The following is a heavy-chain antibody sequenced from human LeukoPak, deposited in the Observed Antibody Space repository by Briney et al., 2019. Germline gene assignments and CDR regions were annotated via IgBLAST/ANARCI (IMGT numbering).Heavy chain of an antibody. CDR2: VYYGGTT. Sequence: SETLSLTCTVSGGCISSSSYYGAWIRQPPGKGLEWIGSVYYGGTTYYNPSLKSRVTISVDTSKNQYSLTLSSVTAADTAVFYCARHHDYYDSSGHFYVEAFHIWGQGTMVTVSS. CDR3: ARHHDYYDSSGHFYVEAFHI. J-gene: IGHJ3*02. D-gene: IGHD3-22*01. V-gene: IGHV4-39*01. CDR1: GGCISSSSYY.